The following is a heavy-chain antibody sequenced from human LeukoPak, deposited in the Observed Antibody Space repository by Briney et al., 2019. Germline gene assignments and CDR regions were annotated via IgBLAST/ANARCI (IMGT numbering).Heavy chain of an antibody. D-gene: IGHD2-15*01. J-gene: IGHJ5*02. CDR1: GYSFTSYW. CDR2: IYPGDSDT. V-gene: IGHV5-51*01. Sequence: GESLKISCKGSGYSFTSYWIGWVRQMPGKGLEWMGIIYPGDSDTRYSPSFQGQVTISADKSIGTAYLQWSSLKASDTAMYYCARLLLGYCNGGSCVAPNWFDPWGQGTLVTVSS. CDR3: ARLLLGYCNGGSCVAPNWFDP.